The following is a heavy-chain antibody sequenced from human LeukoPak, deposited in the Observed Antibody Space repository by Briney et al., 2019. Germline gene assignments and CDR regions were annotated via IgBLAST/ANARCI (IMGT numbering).Heavy chain of an antibody. Sequence: PGGSLRLSCAASGFTFSNAWMSWVRQAPGKWLEWVGRIKSKTDGGTTDYAAPMKGRFTISRDDSKNTLYLQMNSLKTEDTAVYYCTTEQYYDFWSGYYWDFDYGGQGTLVTVSS. CDR1: GFTFSNAW. CDR3: TTEQYYDFWSGYYWDFDY. CDR2: IKSKTDGGTT. V-gene: IGHV3-15*01. J-gene: IGHJ4*02. D-gene: IGHD3-3*01.